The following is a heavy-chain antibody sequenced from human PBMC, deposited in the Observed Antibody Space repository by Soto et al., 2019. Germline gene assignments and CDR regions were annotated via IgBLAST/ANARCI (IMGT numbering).Heavy chain of an antibody. V-gene: IGHV1-18*01. CDR3: ASRLAMDDAFDI. Sequence: ASVKVSCKASGYTFTSYGISWVRQAPGQGLEWMGWISAYNGNTNYAQKLQGRVTMTTDTSTSTAYMELRSLRSDDTAVYYCASRLAMDDAFDIWGQGTMVTVSS. J-gene: IGHJ3*02. CDR2: ISAYNGNT. CDR1: GYTFTSYG.